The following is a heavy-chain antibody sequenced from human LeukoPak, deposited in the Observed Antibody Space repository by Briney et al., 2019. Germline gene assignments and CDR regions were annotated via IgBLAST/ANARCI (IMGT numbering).Heavy chain of an antibody. CDR2: IGGSGGST. Sequence: GGSLRLSCAASGFTFSSYEMNWVRQAPGKGLEWVSAIGGSGGSTYYADSVKGRFTISRDNSKNTLYLQMNSLRAEDTAVYYCAKDGTSKDYGSGSYYKGGKPQYYFDYWGQGTLVTVSS. CDR3: AKDGTSKDYGSGSYYKGGKPQYYFDY. J-gene: IGHJ4*02. D-gene: IGHD3-10*01. V-gene: IGHV3-23*01. CDR1: GFTFSSYE.